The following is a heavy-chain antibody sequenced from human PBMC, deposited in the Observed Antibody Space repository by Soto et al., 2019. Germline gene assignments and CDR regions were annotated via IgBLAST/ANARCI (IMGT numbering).Heavy chain of an antibody. Sequence: QVQLVESGGGVVQPGRSLRLSCAASGFTFTTYAMHWVRQAPGKGLEWVSLISYDGSYKFFADSLKGRFTISRDNSKNTLSLQMNSLRSEDTAVYYCARASSIEARADFDLWGLGTLVTVSS. CDR3: ARASSIEARADFDL. D-gene: IGHD6-6*01. CDR1: GFTFTTYA. CDR2: ISYDGSYK. V-gene: IGHV3-30-3*01. J-gene: IGHJ3*01.